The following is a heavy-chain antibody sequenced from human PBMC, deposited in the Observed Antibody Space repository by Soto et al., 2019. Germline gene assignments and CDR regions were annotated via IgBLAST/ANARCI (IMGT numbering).Heavy chain of an antibody. CDR1: GVSISSYY. CDR2: IYYSGST. V-gene: IGHV4-59*12. CDR3: ARGRSTVTQFSRYYYYMDV. Sequence: SETLSLTCTVSGVSISSYYWSWIRQPPGKGLEWIGYIYYSGSTNYNPSLKSRVTISVDTSKNQFSLKLSSVTAADTAVYYCARGRSTVTQFSRYYYYMDVWGKGTTVTVSS. J-gene: IGHJ6*03. D-gene: IGHD4-17*01.